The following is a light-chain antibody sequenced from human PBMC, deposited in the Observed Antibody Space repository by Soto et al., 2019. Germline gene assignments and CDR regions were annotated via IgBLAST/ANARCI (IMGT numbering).Light chain of an antibody. CDR2: DAS. V-gene: IGKV1-5*01. CDR3: QQYNSYPFT. J-gene: IGKJ3*01. Sequence: DIQVTQSPSTLSASVGDRVTITCRASQSISSWLAWYQQKPGKAPKLLIYDASSLEGGVPSRFSGSGSGTEFTLTISSLQPDDFATYYCQQYNSYPFTFGPGTKVDIK. CDR1: QSISSW.